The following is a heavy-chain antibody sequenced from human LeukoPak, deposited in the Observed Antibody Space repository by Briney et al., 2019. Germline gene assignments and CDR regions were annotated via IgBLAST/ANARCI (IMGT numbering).Heavy chain of an antibody. D-gene: IGHD2-15*01. Sequence: SETLSLTCAVYGGSFSGYCWSWIRQPPGKGLEWIGEINHSGSSDYSPSLKSLVTISVDTSKNQISLNLSSVTAADTAVYYCARGYCSGGSCYSYYYYNYMDVWGKGTTVTVSS. J-gene: IGHJ6*03. CDR1: GGSFSGYC. CDR3: ARGYCSGGSCYSYYYYNYMDV. CDR2: INHSGSS. V-gene: IGHV4-34*01.